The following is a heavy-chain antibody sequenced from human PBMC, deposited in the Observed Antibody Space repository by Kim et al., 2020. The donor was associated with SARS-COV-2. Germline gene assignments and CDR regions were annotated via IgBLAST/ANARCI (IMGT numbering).Heavy chain of an antibody. J-gene: IGHJ6*02. CDR3: ARGHRGYDILTGPRRRYYYYGMDV. Sequence: SVKVSCKASGGTFSSYAISWVRQAPGQGLEWMGGIIPIFGTANYAQKFQGRVTITADESTSTAYMELSSLRSEDTAVYYCARGHRGYDILTGPRRRYYYYGMDVWGRGTTVTVSS. CDR1: GGTFSSYA. D-gene: IGHD3-9*01. CDR2: IIPIFGTA. V-gene: IGHV1-69*13.